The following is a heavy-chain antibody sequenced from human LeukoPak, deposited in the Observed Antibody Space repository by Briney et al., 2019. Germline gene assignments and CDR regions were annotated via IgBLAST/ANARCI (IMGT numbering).Heavy chain of an antibody. CDR3: ARDGLLWFGTPRFDP. CDR2: INPNSGGT. CDR1: GYTFTSYG. D-gene: IGHD3-10*01. V-gene: IGHV1-2*02. J-gene: IGHJ5*02. Sequence: GASVKVSCKASGYTFTSYGISWVRQAPGQGLEWMGWINPNSGGTNYAQKFQGRVTMTRDTSIGTAYMELSRLRSDDTAVYYCARDGLLWFGTPRFDPWGQGTLVTVSS.